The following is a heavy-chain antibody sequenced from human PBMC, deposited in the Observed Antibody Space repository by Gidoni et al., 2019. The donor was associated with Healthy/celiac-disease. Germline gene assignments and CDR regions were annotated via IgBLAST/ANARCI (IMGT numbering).Heavy chain of an antibody. CDR2: ISYDGSNK. Sequence: QVQLVESGGGVVQPGRSLRLSCAASGFTFSSYGMHWVRQAPGKGLEWVAVISYDGSNKYYADSVKGRFTISRDNSKNTLYLQMNSLRAEDTAVYYCAKETPPDYWGQGTLVTVSS. J-gene: IGHJ4*02. V-gene: IGHV3-30*18. CDR1: GFTFSSYG. CDR3: AKETPPDY.